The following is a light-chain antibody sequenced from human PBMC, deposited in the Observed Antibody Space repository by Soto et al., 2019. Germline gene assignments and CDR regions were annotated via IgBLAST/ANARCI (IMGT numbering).Light chain of an antibody. CDR3: QSYDSSLSGYV. J-gene: IGLJ1*01. Sequence: QPVLTQPPSVSGAPGQRVTISCTGSSSNIGAGCDVHWYQQLPGTAPKLLIYGNTNRPSGVPDRLSGSKSGTSASLAITGLQAEDEADYYCQSYDSSLSGYVFGTGTKLTVL. V-gene: IGLV1-40*01. CDR1: SSNIGAGCD. CDR2: GNT.